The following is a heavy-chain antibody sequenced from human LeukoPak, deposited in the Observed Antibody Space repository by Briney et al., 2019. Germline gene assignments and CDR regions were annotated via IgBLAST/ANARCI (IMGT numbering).Heavy chain of an antibody. J-gene: IGHJ6*03. D-gene: IGHD2-21*01. CDR3: ASSWAIDYFMDV. CDR2: IYTSGSP. CDR1: GGSISTYD. V-gene: IGHV4-4*07. Sequence: PSETLSLTCTVSGGSISTYDWTWIRQPAGKGLEWIGRIYTSGSPNYNPSLRSRVTMSLDTSKNQFSLKLNSVTAADTAVYYCASSWAIDYFMDVWGKGTTVTVSS.